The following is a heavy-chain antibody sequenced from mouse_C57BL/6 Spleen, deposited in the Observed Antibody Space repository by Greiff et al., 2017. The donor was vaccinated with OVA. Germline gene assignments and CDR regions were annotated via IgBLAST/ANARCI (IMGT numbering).Heavy chain of an antibody. Sequence: VHLVESDAELVKPGASVKISCKVSGYTFTDHTIHWMKQRPEQGLEWIGYIYPRDGSTKYNEKFKGKATLTADKSSSTAYMQLNSLTSEDSAVYFCAKGIYYGYDGYFDYWGQGTTLTVSS. D-gene: IGHD2-2*01. J-gene: IGHJ2*01. CDR3: AKGIYYGYDGYFDY. V-gene: IGHV1-78*01. CDR2: IYPRDGST. CDR1: GYTFTDHT.